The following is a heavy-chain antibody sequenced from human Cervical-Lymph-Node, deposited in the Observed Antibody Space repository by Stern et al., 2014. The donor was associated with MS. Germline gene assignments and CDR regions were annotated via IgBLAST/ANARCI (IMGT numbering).Heavy chain of an antibody. CDR3: AKRVSDAFNI. CDR1: GSSFTTYW. V-gene: IGHV5-51*03. J-gene: IGHJ3*02. CDR2: IFTGDSDT. Sequence: VQLVESGAEVKKPGESLKISCKDFGSSFTTYWLGWVRQLPREGLEWMGVIFTGDSDTTYSPTFQGQVTMSADKSTSTAYLQWRSLRASDTAMYYCAKRVSDAFNIWGQGTMVTVSS. D-gene: IGHD2-8*01.